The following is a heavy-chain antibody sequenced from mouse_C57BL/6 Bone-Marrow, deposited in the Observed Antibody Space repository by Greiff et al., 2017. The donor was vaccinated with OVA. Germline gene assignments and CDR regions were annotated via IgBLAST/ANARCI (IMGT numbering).Heavy chain of an antibody. CDR1: GFTFSNYW. Sequence: LQQSGGGLVQPGGSMKLSCVASGFTFSNYWMNWVRQSPEKGLEWVAQIRLKSDNYATHYAESVKGRFTISRDDSKSSVYLQMNNLRAEDTGIYYCILRGYFDVWGTGTTVTVSS. CDR3: ILRGYFDV. CDR2: IRLKSDNYAT. J-gene: IGHJ1*03. V-gene: IGHV6-3*01.